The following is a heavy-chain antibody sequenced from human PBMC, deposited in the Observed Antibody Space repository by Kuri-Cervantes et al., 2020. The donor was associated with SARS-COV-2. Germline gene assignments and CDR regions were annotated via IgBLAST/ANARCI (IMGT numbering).Heavy chain of an antibody. CDR2: ISSSSNYI. D-gene: IGHD6-6*01. Sequence: GGSLRLSCAASGFTFSSYSMNWVRQAPGKGLEWVSFISSSSNYIYYADSLKGRFTISRDNAKNLLYLQMNSPRAEDTAVYYCARDGSRYSTSSFNYYYYMDVWGKGTTVTVSS. CDR3: ARDGSRYSTSSFNYYYYMDV. V-gene: IGHV3-21*01. CDR1: GFTFSSYS. J-gene: IGHJ6*03.